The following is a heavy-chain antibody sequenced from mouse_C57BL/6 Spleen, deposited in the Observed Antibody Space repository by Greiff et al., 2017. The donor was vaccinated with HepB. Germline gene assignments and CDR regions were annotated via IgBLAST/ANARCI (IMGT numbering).Heavy chain of an antibody. CDR3: AREENYYGSRHYFDY. D-gene: IGHD1-1*01. Sequence: QVQLQQPGAELVKPGASVKMSCKASGYTFTSYWITWVKQRPGQGLEWIGDIYPGSGSTNYNEKFKSKATLTVDTSSSTAYMQLSSLTSEDSAVYYCAREENYYGSRHYFDYWGQGTTLTVSS. CDR2: IYPGSGST. CDR1: GYTFTSYW. V-gene: IGHV1-55*01. J-gene: IGHJ2*01.